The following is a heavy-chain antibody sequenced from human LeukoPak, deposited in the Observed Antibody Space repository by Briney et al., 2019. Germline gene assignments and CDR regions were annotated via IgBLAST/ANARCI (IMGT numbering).Heavy chain of an antibody. V-gene: IGHV4-4*07. D-gene: IGHD2-2*03. CDR2: IYTSGST. CDR1: GGSISSYY. J-gene: IGHJ4*02. Sequence: PETLSLTCTVSGGSISSYYWSWIRQPAGKGLEWIGRIYTSGSTNYNPSLKSRVTISVDKSKNQFSLKLSSVTAADTAVYYCARDVDIVVLGITYGYYFDYWGQGTLVTVSS. CDR3: ARDVDIVVLGITYGYYFDY.